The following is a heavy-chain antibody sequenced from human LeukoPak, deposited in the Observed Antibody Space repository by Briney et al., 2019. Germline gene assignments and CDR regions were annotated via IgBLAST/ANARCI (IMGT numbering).Heavy chain of an antibody. CDR2: IHDIGTT. D-gene: IGHD2/OR15-2a*01. V-gene: IGHV4-59*08. CDR1: GGSVSGYY. Sequence: SETLSLTCTVSGGSVSGYYWSWIRQPPGEGLEYIGYIHDIGTTNYFPSLQSRVTISVDAYKNQFSLKLSSATAADTAVYYCARFSLYNNRIHYLDYWGQGTLVTVCS. CDR3: ARFSLYNNRIHYLDY. J-gene: IGHJ4*02.